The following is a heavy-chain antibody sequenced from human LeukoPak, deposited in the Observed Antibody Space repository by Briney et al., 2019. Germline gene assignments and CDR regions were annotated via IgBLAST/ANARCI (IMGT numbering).Heavy chain of an antibody. CDR3: ARGIAAASERALDI. V-gene: IGHV4-4*07. J-gene: IGHJ3*02. Sequence: SETLSLTCTVSGGSISSYYWSWIRQPAGKGLEWIGRIYTSGSTDYNPSLKSRVTMSVDTSKNQFSLKLTSVTAADAAVYYCARGIAAASERALDIWGQGTTVTVSS. CDR1: GGSISSYY. CDR2: IYTSGST. D-gene: IGHD6-13*01.